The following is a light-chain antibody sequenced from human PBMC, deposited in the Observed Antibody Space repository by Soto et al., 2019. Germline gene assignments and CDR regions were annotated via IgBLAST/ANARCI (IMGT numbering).Light chain of an antibody. V-gene: IGKV3-15*01. J-gene: IGKJ4*01. CDR2: GAS. CDR1: QSVSSN. Sequence: EIVLTQSPATLSVSPGERATLSCRASQSVSSNLAWYQQKPGQAPRLLIYGASTWAPGIPARFSGSGSGTEFTLTISSLQSEDFAVYYCQHYNNLPLTFGGGAKVEIK. CDR3: QHYNNLPLT.